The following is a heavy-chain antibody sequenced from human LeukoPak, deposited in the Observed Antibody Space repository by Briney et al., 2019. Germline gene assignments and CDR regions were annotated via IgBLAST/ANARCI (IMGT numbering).Heavy chain of an antibody. CDR2: ISGSGGST. CDR1: GFTVSSNY. J-gene: IGHJ4*02. D-gene: IGHD3-9*01. V-gene: IGHV3-23*01. Sequence: GESLRLSCAASGFTVSSNYMSWVRQAPGKGLEWVSAISGSGGSTYYADSVKGRFTISRDNSKNTLYLQMNSLRAEDTAVYYCAKSPDFERYFDWLSSMENYFDYWGQGTLVTVSS. CDR3: AKSPDFERYFDWLSSMENYFDY.